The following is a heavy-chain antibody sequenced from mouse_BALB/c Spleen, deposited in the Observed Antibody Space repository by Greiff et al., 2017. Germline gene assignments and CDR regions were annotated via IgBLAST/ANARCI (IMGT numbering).Heavy chain of an antibody. CDR2: IWAGGST. CDR1: GFSLTSYG. D-gene: IGHD4-1*01. Sequence: VMLVESGPGLVAPSQSLSITCTVSGFSLTSYGVHWVRQPPGKGLEWLGVIWAGGSTNYNSALMSRLSISKDNSKSQVFLKMNSLQTDDTAMYYCARELGRAWFAYWGQGTLVTVSA. CDR3: ARELGRAWFAY. V-gene: IGHV2-9*02. J-gene: IGHJ3*01.